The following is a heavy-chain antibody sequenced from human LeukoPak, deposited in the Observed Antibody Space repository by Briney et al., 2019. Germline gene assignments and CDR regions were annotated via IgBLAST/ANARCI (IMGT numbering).Heavy chain of an antibody. CDR1: GGSISSGGYY. D-gene: IGHD3-10*01. J-gene: IGHJ4*02. V-gene: IGHV4-31*03. CDR3: AREVWFGELSSVYFDY. Sequence: SQTLSLTCTVSGGSISSGGYYWSWIRQHPGKGLEWIGYIYYSGSTYYNPSLKSRVTISVDTSKNQFSLKLSSVTAADTAVYYCAREVWFGELSSVYFDYWGQGTLVTVSS. CDR2: IYYSGST.